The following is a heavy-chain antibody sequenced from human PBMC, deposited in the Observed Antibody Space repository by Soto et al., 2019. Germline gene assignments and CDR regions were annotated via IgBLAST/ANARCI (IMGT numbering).Heavy chain of an antibody. Sequence: GGSLRLSCAASGFTFSSYEMNWVRQAPGKGLEWVSYISSSGSTIYYADSVKGRFTISRDNAKNSLYLQMNSLRAEDTAVYYCARGGPVTTVTSDYWGQGTLVTVSS. CDR3: ARGGPVTTVTSDY. D-gene: IGHD4-4*01. J-gene: IGHJ4*02. V-gene: IGHV3-48*03. CDR2: ISSSGSTI. CDR1: GFTFSSYE.